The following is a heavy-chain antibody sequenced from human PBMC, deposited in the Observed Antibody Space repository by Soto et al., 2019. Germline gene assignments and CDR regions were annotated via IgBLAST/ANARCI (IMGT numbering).Heavy chain of an antibody. CDR2: IYHSGSI. Sequence: SETPSLTCTVSNASISSRKWSNRVRQTPGKGLEWIGEIYHSGSINHNPSLKSRVTMSVDKSKNQFSLKMTSVTAADTGVYYCASKFGELLADAFDIWGQGTVVT. CDR1: NASISSRKW. J-gene: IGHJ3*02. D-gene: IGHD3-10*01. CDR3: ASKFGELLADAFDI. V-gene: IGHV4-4*02.